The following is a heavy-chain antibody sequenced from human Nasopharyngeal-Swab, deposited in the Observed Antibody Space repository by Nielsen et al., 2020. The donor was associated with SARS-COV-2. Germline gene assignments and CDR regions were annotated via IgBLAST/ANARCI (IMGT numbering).Heavy chain of an antibody. Sequence: ASVKVSCKASGYTFTSYDINWVRQATGQGLEWMGWMNPNSGNTGYAQKFQGRVTMTRNTSISTAYMELSSLRSEDTAVYYCASPYCTNGLCYSRAGFDSWGQGSLVTVSS. V-gene: IGHV1-8*01. CDR1: GYTFTSYD. CDR2: MNPNSGNT. J-gene: IGHJ4*02. CDR3: ASPYCTNGLCYSRAGFDS. D-gene: IGHD2-8*01.